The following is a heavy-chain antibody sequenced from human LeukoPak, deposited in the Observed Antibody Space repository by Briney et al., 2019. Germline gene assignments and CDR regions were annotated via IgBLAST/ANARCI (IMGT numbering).Heavy chain of an antibody. CDR3: AKGMTTVTTRSPLDY. CDR2: ISGSIGST. J-gene: IGHJ4*02. CDR1: GFTFSNYA. V-gene: IGHV3-23*01. Sequence: GGSLRLSCVASGFTFSNYAMSWVRQAPGKGLGWVSLISGSIGSTSYAGSVKGRFTISRDTSKNTLYLQMNSLRAEDTAIYYCAKGMTTVTTRSPLDYWGQGTLVTVSS. D-gene: IGHD4-17*01.